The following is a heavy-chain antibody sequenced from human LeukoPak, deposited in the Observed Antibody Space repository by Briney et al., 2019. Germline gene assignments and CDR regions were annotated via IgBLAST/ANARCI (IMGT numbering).Heavy chain of an antibody. D-gene: IGHD6-13*01. CDR1: GFTFSSYA. V-gene: IGHV3-30*04. CDR3: ARGVYSSSWYRRSYFVN. CDR2: ISYDGSNK. Sequence: GGSLRHSCAASGFTFSSYAMHWVRQAPGKGLEWVAVISYDGSNKYYADSVKGRFTISRDNSKNTLYLQMNSLRAEDTAVYYCARGVYSSSWYRRSYFVNWGQGNPGSVSS. J-gene: IGHJ4*02.